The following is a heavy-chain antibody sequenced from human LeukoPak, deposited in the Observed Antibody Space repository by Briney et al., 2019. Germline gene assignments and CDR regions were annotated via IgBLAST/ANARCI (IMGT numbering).Heavy chain of an antibody. CDR1: GASVSGSNYY. V-gene: IGHV4-39*01. D-gene: IGHD1-26*01. CDR3: AKSGGYGLIDY. CDR2: IYSSGST. Sequence: SETLSLTCTVSGASVSGSNYYWGWIRQPPGKGLEWIGNIYSSGSTYYNASLQSRVTISIDTSKNQFSLRLNSVTAADTAMYYCAKSGGYGLIDYWGQGTRVTVSS. J-gene: IGHJ4*02.